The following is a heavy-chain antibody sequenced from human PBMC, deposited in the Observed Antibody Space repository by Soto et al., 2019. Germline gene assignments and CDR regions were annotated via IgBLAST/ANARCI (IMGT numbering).Heavy chain of an antibody. D-gene: IGHD1-1*01. CDR1: GYTFITYG. Sequence: QVQLVQSGAEVKKPGASVKVSCKASGYTFITYGINWVRQAPGQGLEWMAWISAYNGNTYYAQNFQGRVTITTDTTKSTAYMELRRLRSDDTAIYYGARGTYKDFWGQGTLVTVSS. J-gene: IGHJ4*02. CDR3: ARGTYKDF. CDR2: ISAYNGNT. V-gene: IGHV1-18*01.